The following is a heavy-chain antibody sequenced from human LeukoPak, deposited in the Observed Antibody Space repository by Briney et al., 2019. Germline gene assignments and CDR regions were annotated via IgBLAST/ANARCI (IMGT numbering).Heavy chain of an antibody. J-gene: IGHJ4*02. CDR2: IKQDGSEK. Sequence: GGSLRLSCAASGFTFSSYWMSWVRRAPGKGLEWVANIKQDGSEKYYVDSVKGRFTISRDNAKNSLYLQMNSLRAEDTAVYYCARGGFYSGSFFFDYWGQGTLVTVSS. V-gene: IGHV3-7*01. CDR1: GFTFSSYW. CDR3: ARGGFYSGSFFFDY. D-gene: IGHD6-6*01.